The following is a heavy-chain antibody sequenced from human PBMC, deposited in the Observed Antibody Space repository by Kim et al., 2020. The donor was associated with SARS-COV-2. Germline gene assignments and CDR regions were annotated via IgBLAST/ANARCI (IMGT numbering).Heavy chain of an antibody. CDR3: ARDLVYYDSSGYED. J-gene: IGHJ4*02. D-gene: IGHD3-22*01. Sequence: ADSVKGRFTISRDNAKNSLYLQMNSLSAEDTAVYYCARDLVYYDSSGYEDWGQGTLVTVSS. V-gene: IGHV3-21*01.